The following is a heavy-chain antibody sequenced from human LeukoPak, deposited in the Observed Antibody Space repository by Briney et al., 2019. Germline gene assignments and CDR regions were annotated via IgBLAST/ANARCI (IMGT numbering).Heavy chain of an antibody. CDR3: ARGGAVAGYYFDY. Sequence: SVKVSCKASGGTFSSYAISWVRQAPGQGLEWMGGIIPIFGTANYAQKFQGRVTITTDESTSTAHMELSSLRSEDTAVYYCARGGAVAGYYFDYWGQGTLVTVSS. J-gene: IGHJ4*02. V-gene: IGHV1-69*05. D-gene: IGHD6-19*01. CDR1: GGTFSSYA. CDR2: IIPIFGTA.